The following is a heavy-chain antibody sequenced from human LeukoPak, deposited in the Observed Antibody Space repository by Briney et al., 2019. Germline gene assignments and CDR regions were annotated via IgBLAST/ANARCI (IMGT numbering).Heavy chain of an antibody. CDR1: GYTFTSYG. CDR3: ARGSGGFDY. J-gene: IGHJ4*02. CDR2: INPNSGGT. Sequence: ASVKVSCKASGYTFTSYGISWVRQAPGQGLEWMGWINPNSGGTNYAQKFQGRVTMTRDTSISTAYMELSRLRSDDTAVYYCARGSGGFDYWGQGTLVTVSS. D-gene: IGHD2-15*01. V-gene: IGHV1-2*02.